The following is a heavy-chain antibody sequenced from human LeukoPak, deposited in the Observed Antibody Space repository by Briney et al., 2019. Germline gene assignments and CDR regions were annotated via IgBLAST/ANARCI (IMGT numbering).Heavy chain of an antibody. CDR1: GDSISSSIYY. CDR2: VYYSGST. J-gene: IGHJ4*02. CDR3: AEGVRGIEYFDY. D-gene: IGHD3-10*01. Sequence: PSETLYLTCTVSGDSISSSIYYWGWIRQPPGMGLEWIGSVYYSGSTYYNPSLKSRVTISVDTSKIQFSLRLSSVTAADTAVYYCAEGVRGIEYFDYWGQGTLVTVSS. V-gene: IGHV4-39*01.